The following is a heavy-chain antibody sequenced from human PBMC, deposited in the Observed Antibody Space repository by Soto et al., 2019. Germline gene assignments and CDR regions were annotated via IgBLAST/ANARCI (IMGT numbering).Heavy chain of an antibody. J-gene: IGHJ6*02. Sequence: GGSLRLSCAASGFTFSSYWMSWVRQAPGKGLEWVANIKQDGSEKYYADSVKGRFTISRDNAKNSLYLQMNSLRAEDTAVYYCARDQYHMVRGVTQDYYYYGMDVWGQGTTVTVS. D-gene: IGHD3-10*01. CDR2: IKQDGSEK. V-gene: IGHV3-7*03. CDR3: ARDQYHMVRGVTQDYYYYGMDV. CDR1: GFTFSSYW.